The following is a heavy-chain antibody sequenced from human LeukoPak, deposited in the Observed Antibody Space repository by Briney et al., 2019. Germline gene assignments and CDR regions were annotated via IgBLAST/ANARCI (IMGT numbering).Heavy chain of an antibody. D-gene: IGHD2-2*01. J-gene: IGHJ4*02. CDR3: ARDPFYCSSTSFYENGFDY. CDR2: IYYSGST. Sequence: SQTLSLTCTVSGGSISSGDYYWSWIRQPPGKGLEWIGYIYYSGSTYYNPSLKSRVTISVDTSKNQFSLKLSSVTAADTAVYYCARDPFYCSSTSFYENGFDYWGQGTLVTVSS. CDR1: GGSISSGDYY. V-gene: IGHV4-30-4*08.